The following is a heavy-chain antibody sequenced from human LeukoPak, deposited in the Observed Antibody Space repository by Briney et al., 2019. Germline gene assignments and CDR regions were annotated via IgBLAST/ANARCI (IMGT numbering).Heavy chain of an antibody. Sequence: GASVKVSCKASGYTFTSYYMHWVRQAPGQGPEWMGIINPSGGSTSYAQKFQGRVTMTRDTSTSTVYMELSSLRSEDTAVYYCARDSGWYKYYYYYYGMDVWGQGTTVTVSS. CDR3: ARDSGWYKYYYYYYGMDV. V-gene: IGHV1-46*01. CDR2: INPSGGST. J-gene: IGHJ6*02. CDR1: GYTFTSYY. D-gene: IGHD6-19*01.